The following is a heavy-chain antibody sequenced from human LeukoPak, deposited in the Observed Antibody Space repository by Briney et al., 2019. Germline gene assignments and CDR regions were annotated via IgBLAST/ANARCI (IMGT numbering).Heavy chain of an antibody. Sequence: PGGSLRLSCAASGFTFSSYAMHWVRQAPGKGLEWVAVISYDGSNKYYADSVKGRFTISRDNSKNTLYLQMNSLRAEDTAVYYCAREPSRITMIVVVSYYFDYWGRGTLVTVSS. J-gene: IGHJ4*02. CDR3: AREPSRITMIVVVSYYFDY. CDR1: GFTFSSYA. CDR2: ISYDGSNK. V-gene: IGHV3-30-3*01. D-gene: IGHD3-22*01.